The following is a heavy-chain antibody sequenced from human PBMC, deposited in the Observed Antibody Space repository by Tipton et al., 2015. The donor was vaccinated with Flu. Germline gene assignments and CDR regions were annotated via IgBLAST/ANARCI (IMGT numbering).Heavy chain of an antibody. CDR1: GDSISSDYY. Sequence: TLSLTCAVSGDSISSDYYWGWIRQFQGKGLEWIGTVSRTGSTIYNPSLMSRVTISIDTSKNQFSLKMKSVTATDMAVYYCARRDYSNYVSDPKSWFDPWGQGILVTVSS. CDR2: VSRTGST. D-gene: IGHD4-11*01. V-gene: IGHV4-38-2*01. J-gene: IGHJ5*02. CDR3: ARRDYSNYVSDPKSWFDP.